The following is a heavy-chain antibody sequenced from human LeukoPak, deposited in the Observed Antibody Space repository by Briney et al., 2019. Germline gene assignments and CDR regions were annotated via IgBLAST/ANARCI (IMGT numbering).Heavy chain of an antibody. CDR1: GFTFDDYA. Sequence: GGSLRLSCAASGFTFDDYAMHWVRQAPGKGLEWVSGISWNSGSIGYADSVKGRFTTSRDNAKNSLYLQMNSLRAEDTAVYYCARDFLERYCSSTSCYALYYFDYWGQGTLVTVSS. V-gene: IGHV3-9*01. J-gene: IGHJ4*02. CDR3: ARDFLERYCSSTSCYALYYFDY. D-gene: IGHD2-2*01. CDR2: ISWNSGSI.